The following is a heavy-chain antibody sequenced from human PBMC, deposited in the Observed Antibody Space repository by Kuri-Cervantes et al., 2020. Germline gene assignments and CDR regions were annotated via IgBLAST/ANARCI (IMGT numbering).Heavy chain of an antibody. D-gene: IGHD6-13*01. CDR1: GGSISSYY. CDR3: ARGRWQQLVPPFGY. V-gene: IGHV4-59*01. J-gene: IGHJ4*02. Sequence: SETLSLTCTVSGGSISSYYWSWIRQPPGKGLEWIGYIYYSGSTNYNPSLKSRVTISVDTSKNQFSLKLSSVTAADTAVYYCARGRWQQLVPPFGYWGQGTLVTVSS. CDR2: IYYSGST.